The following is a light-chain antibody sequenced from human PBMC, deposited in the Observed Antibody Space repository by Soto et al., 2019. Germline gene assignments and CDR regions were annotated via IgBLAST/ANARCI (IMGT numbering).Light chain of an antibody. CDR1: QSVSSSY. V-gene: IGKV3-20*01. J-gene: IGKJ1*01. CDR2: GAS. CDR3: QQYGSSPQT. Sequence: DIVLTQSPCTLSLSPGERATLSCRASQSVSSSYLAWYQQKPGQAPRLLIYGASSRATGIPDRFSGSGSGTDFTLTISRLEPEDFAVYYCQQYGSSPQTFGQGTKVDI.